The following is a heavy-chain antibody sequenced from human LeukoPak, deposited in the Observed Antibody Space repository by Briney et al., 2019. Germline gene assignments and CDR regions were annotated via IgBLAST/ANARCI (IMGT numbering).Heavy chain of an antibody. V-gene: IGHV4-61*02. D-gene: IGHD4-17*01. CDR1: GGSISSGSYY. J-gene: IGHJ4*02. CDR3: ARDTTYDYGDVYYFDY. Sequence: SSETLSLTCTVSGGSISSGSYYWSWIRQPAGKGLEWIGRIYTSGSTNYNPSLKSRVTISVDTSKNQFSLKLSSVTAADTAVYYCARDTTYDYGDVYYFDYWGQGTLVTVSS. CDR2: IYTSGST.